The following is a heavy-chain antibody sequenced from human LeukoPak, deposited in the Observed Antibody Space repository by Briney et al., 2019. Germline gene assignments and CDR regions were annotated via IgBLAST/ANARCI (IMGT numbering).Heavy chain of an antibody. J-gene: IGHJ4*02. CDR2: IYYSGST. D-gene: IGHD3-10*01. CDR1: GGSISSYY. V-gene: IGHV4-59*01. Sequence: SETLSLTCTVSGGSISSYYLSWIRQPPGKGLEWIGYIYYSGSTNYNPSLKSRVTISVDTSKNQFSLKLSSVTAADTAVYYCARGYYYQDYWGQGTLVTVSS. CDR3: ARGYYYQDY.